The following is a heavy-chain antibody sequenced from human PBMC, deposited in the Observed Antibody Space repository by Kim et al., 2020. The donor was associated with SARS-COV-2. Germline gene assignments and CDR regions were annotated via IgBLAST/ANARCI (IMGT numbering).Heavy chain of an antibody. CDR3: ARGMFRDGFDV. V-gene: IGHV3-74*01. CDR2: ISPEGIVT. Sequence: GGSLRLSCVAVGFISSSDWINWFRQPPGKGLEWVSRISPEGIVTHYAESVKGRITISRDSAENTQYFQMTSLSAEDMAVYYCARGMFRDGFDVWGQGTTVSVS. CDR1: GFISSSDW. J-gene: IGHJ6*02. D-gene: IGHD3-10*02.